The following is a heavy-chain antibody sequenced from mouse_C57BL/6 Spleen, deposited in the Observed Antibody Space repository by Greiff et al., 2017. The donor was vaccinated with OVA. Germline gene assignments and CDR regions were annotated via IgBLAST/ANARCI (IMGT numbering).Heavy chain of an antibody. CDR3: ARYDSSYYYAMDY. V-gene: IGHV1-55*01. D-gene: IGHD2-4*01. J-gene: IGHJ4*01. Sequence: QQPGAELVKPGASVKMSCKASGYTFTSYWITWVKQRPGQGLEWIGDIYPGSGSTNYNEKFKSKATLTVDTSSSTAYMQLSSLTSEDSAVYYCARYDSSYYYAMDYWGQGTSVTVSS. CDR1: GYTFTSYW. CDR2: IYPGSGST.